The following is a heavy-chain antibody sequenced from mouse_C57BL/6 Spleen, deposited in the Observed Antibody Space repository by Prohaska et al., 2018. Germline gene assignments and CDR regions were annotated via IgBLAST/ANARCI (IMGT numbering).Heavy chain of an antibody. V-gene: IGHV8-12*01. CDR2: IYWDDDK. D-gene: IGHD4-1*01. J-gene: IGHJ2*01. CDR3: ARRAGTFFDY. Sequence: HIYWDDDKRYNTSLKSRLTISKDTSRNQVFLKITSVDTADTATYYCARRAGTFFDYWGQGTTLTVSS.